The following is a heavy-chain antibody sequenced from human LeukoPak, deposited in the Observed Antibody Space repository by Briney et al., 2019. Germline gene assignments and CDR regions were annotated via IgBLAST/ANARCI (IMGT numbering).Heavy chain of an antibody. J-gene: IGHJ6*03. CDR2: IYPGDSDT. Sequence: GESLKISCKGSGYSFSNYWIGWVRQMPGKGLEWMGIIYPGDSDTRYSPSFQGQVTISADRSISTAYLQWSSLKASDTAMYYRARKSSYYYYYMDVWGKGTTVTVSS. CDR3: ARKSSYYYYYMDV. CDR1: GYSFSNYW. V-gene: IGHV5-51*01.